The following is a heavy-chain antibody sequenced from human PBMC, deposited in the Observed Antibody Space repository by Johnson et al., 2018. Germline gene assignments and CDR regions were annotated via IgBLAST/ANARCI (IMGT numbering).Heavy chain of an antibody. CDR1: GFTFSSYG. CDR2: ISYDGSNK. CDR3: AKDRTKYLDV. D-gene: IGHD1-14*01. V-gene: IGHV3-30*18. Sequence: QVQLQESGGGVVQPGRSLRLSCAASGFTFSSYGMHWVRQAPGKGLEWVAVISYDGSNKYYADSLKGRFTISRDNSKNTLYLQMNSLRAEDTAVYYCAKDRTKYLDVGGKGTTVTVSS. J-gene: IGHJ6*04.